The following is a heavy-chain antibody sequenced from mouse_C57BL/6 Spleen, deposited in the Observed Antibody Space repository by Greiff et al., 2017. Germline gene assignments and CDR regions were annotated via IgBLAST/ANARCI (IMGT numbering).Heavy chain of an antibody. CDR2: INPSTGGT. CDR3: ARRNFDV. V-gene: IGHV1-43*01. Sequence: VQLKQSGPELVKPGASVKISCKASGYSFTGYYMHWVKQSSEKSLEWIGEINPSTGGTSYNQKFKGKATLTVDKSSSTAYMQLKSLTSEDSAVYYCARRNFDVWGTGTTVTVAS. J-gene: IGHJ1*03. CDR1: GYSFTGYY.